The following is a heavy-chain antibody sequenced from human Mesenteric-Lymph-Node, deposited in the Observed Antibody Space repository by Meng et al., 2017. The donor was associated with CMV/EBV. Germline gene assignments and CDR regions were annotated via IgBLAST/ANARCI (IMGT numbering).Heavy chain of an antibody. Sequence: GSLRLSCAVYGGSFSGYYWSWIRQSPGKGLEWIGEIKHSGSTSSNPSLKNRVTISVDTFKNQFSLNLSSVTAADTAVYYCARKEEYYYDTTGVFHFDYWGQGTLVTVSS. CDR3: ARKEEYYYDTTGVFHFDY. J-gene: IGHJ4*02. CDR1: GGSFSGYY. V-gene: IGHV4-34*01. CDR2: IKHSGST. D-gene: IGHD3-22*01.